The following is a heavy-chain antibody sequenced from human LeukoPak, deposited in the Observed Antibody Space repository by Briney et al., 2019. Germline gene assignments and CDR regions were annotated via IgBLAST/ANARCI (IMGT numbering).Heavy chain of an antibody. J-gene: IGHJ2*01. CDR2: IYYSGST. CDR1: GGSISSYN. CDR3: ARVLKTGMTGYYSDL. Sequence: SETLSLTCTVSGGSISSYNWSWIRQPPGKGLECIGYIYYSGSTNYNPSLKSRVTISADTSKNQFSLKLSSVTAADTAVYYCARVLKTGMTGYYSDLWGRGTLVTVSS. D-gene: IGHD3-9*01. V-gene: IGHV4-59*01.